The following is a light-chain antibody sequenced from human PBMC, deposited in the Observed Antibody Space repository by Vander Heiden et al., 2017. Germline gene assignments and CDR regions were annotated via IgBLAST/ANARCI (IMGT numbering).Light chain of an antibody. J-gene: IGKJ3*01. CDR3: QQLNRT. CDR1: QGISSY. V-gene: IGKV1-9*01. Sequence: IQLTQSPSFLSASVGDRVTITCRASQGISSYLAWYQQKPGKAPKLLIYGASTLQSGVPSRFSGSGSGTEFTLTISSLQPEDLATYYCQQLNRTFGPGTKVDIK. CDR2: GAS.